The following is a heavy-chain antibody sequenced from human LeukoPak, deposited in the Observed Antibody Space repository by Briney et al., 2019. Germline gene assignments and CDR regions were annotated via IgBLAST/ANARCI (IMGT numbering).Heavy chain of an antibody. J-gene: IGHJ4*02. D-gene: IGHD5-24*01. CDR2: MNPNSGNR. V-gene: IGHV1-8*02. CDR3: ARGRRDGYGLYYFDY. Sequence: ASVKVSCKASGYTFTSYDINWVRQATGQGLEWMGWMNPNSGNRVYEQKFQGRVTMTRNTSMSTAHMELSSLTSEDTAVYYCARGRRDGYGLYYFDYWGQGTLVTVSS. CDR1: GYTFTSYD.